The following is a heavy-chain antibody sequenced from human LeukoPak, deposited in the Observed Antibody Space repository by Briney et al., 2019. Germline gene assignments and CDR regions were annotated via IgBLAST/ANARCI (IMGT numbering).Heavy chain of an antibody. V-gene: IGHV3-11*04. CDR3: ARSSTGTLIYYYYGMDV. D-gene: IGHD1-14*01. Sequence: PGGSLRLSCAASGFTFSDYYMSWIRQAPGKGLEWVSYISSSGSTIYYADSVKGRFTISRDNAKNSLYLQMNSLRDEDTAVYYCARSSTGTLIYYYYGMDVWGQGTTVTVSS. CDR1: GFTFSDYY. J-gene: IGHJ6*02. CDR2: ISSSGSTI.